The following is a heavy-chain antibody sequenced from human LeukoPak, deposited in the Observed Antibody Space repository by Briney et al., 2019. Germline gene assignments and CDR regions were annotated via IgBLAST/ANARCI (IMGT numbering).Heavy chain of an antibody. Sequence: PSQTLSLTCAVSGGSISSDYYYWSWIRQPPGKGLEWIGYIHHSGNTYYNPSLKSRLIISVDTSKNQFSLKLTSVTAADTAVYHCVSFPYSGYFAHWGQGILVTVSS. V-gene: IGHV4-30-4*08. D-gene: IGHD1-26*01. CDR3: VSFPYSGYFAH. J-gene: IGHJ4*02. CDR2: IHHSGNT. CDR1: GGSISSDYYY.